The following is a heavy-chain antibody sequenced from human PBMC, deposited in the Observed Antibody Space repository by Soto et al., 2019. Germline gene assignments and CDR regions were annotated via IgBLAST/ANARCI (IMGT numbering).Heavy chain of an antibody. V-gene: IGHV4-39*01. CDR1: GGSISSSSYY. J-gene: IGHJ6*02. CDR2: IYYSGST. Sequence: SETLSLTCTVSGGSISSSSYYWGWIRQPPGKGLEWIGSIYYSGSTYYNLSLKSRVTISVDTSKNQFSLKLSSVTAADTAVYYCARHREGGVAGTEPYYYYYYGMDVWGQGTTVTVSS. D-gene: IGHD6-19*01. CDR3: ARHREGGVAGTEPYYYYYYGMDV.